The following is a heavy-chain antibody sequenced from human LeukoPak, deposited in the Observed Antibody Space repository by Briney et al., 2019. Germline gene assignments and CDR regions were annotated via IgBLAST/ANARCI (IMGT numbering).Heavy chain of an antibody. CDR1: GGSISSSSYY. CDR2: IYYSGST. V-gene: IGHV4-39*01. J-gene: IGHJ3*02. Sequence: SETLSLICTVSGGSISSSSYYWGWIRQPPGKGLEWIGSIYYSGSTYYNPSLKSRVTISVDTSRNQFSLKLSSVTAADTAVYYCARQEIVVVPAATNAFDIWGQGTMVTVSS. CDR3: ARQEIVVVPAATNAFDI. D-gene: IGHD2-2*01.